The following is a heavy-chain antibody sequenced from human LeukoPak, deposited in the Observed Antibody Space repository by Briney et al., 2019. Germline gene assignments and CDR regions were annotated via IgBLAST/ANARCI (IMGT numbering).Heavy chain of an antibody. CDR2: ISAYNGNT. V-gene: IGHV1-18*01. Sequence: ASVEVSCKASGYTFTSYGISWVRQAPGQGLEWMGWISAYNGNTNYAQKLQGRVTMTTDTSTSTAYMELRSLRSDDTAVYYCVRVRGITIFGQALGVWGKGTTVTVSS. CDR1: GYTFTSYG. J-gene: IGHJ6*04. D-gene: IGHD3-3*01. CDR3: VRVRGITIFGQALGV.